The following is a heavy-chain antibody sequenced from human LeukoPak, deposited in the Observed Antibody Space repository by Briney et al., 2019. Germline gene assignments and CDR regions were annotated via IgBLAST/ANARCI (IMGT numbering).Heavy chain of an antibody. V-gene: IGHV1-24*01. D-gene: IGHD6-13*01. CDR3: ATGLYIAAADDY. CDR2: FDPEDGET. Sequence: ASVKVSCKGFGYTPTELFLHWVRQAPGKRAEWMGGFDPEDGETIYAQKFQGRVTMTEDTSTDTAYMELSSLRSEDTAVYYCATGLYIAAADDYWGQGTLVTVSS. J-gene: IGHJ4*02. CDR1: GYTPTELF.